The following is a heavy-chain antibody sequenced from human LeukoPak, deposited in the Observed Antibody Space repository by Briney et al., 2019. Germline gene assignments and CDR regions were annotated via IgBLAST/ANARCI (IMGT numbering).Heavy chain of an antibody. CDR2: IYYSGST. Sequence: SETLSLTCTVSGGSISSGGYYWSWIRQHPGKGLEWIGYIYYSGSTYYNPSLKSRVTISVDTSKNQFSLKLSSVTAADTAVYYCAREYRPGIAVAGHWDWFDPWGQGTLVTVSS. CDR1: GGSISSGGYY. D-gene: IGHD6-19*01. V-gene: IGHV4-31*03. J-gene: IGHJ5*02. CDR3: AREYRPGIAVAGHWDWFDP.